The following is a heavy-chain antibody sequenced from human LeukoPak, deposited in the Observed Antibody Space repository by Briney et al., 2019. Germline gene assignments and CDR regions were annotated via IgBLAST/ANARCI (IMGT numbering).Heavy chain of an antibody. Sequence: SETLSLTCTVSGDSISRYYWSWIRQPPGKGLEWIGYISYSGRTKYNPSLKSRVTISVDTSKNQFSLNLSSVTAADTAVYYCARRGDTAMVYYFDYWGQGTLVTVSS. CDR3: ARRGDTAMVYYFDY. CDR1: GDSISRYY. V-gene: IGHV4-59*08. D-gene: IGHD5-18*01. CDR2: ISYSGRT. J-gene: IGHJ4*02.